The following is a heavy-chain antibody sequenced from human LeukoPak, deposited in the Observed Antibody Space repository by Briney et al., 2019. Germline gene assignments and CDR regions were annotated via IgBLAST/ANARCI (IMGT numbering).Heavy chain of an antibody. CDR3: ARGRVTGDYIRDFDY. Sequence: PGGSLRLSCAASGFTFSIYEMKWVRQAPGKALEWVSYISSSGSTIYYADSVKGRFTISRDNAKNSLYLQMNSLRAEDTAVYYCARGRVTGDYIRDFDYWGQGTLVTVFS. CDR2: ISSSGSTI. J-gene: IGHJ4*02. V-gene: IGHV3-48*03. D-gene: IGHD4-17*01. CDR1: GFTFSIYE.